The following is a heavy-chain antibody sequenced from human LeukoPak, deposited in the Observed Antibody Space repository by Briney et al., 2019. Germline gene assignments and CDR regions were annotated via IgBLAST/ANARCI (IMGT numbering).Heavy chain of an antibody. Sequence: SETLSLTCNVSGGSIRSSYYYWGWIRQPPGKGLEWIGSIYDSGSTYYNPSLKSRVTMSVDTSKNQFSLKLSAVTAADTAVYYCARGPFKTIFGVVQSWFDPWGQGTLVTVSS. CDR2: IYDSGST. D-gene: IGHD3-3*01. V-gene: IGHV4-39*01. CDR1: GGSIRSSYYY. CDR3: ARGPFKTIFGVVQSWFDP. J-gene: IGHJ5*02.